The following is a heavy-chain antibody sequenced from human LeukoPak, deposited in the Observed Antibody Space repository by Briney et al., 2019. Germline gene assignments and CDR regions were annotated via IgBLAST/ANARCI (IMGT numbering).Heavy chain of an antibody. J-gene: IGHJ5*02. CDR3: AQSLGSSNWIGNWFDP. V-gene: IGHV6-1*01. Sequence: SQTLSLTCAISGDSVSSNSAAWNWIRQSPSRGLEWLGRTYYRSNWYNDYAVSVKSRISVNPDTSKNQFSLKLSSVTAADTTVYYCAQSLGSSNWIGNWFDPWGQGTLVTVSS. CDR1: GDSVSSNSAA. CDR2: TYYRSNWYN. D-gene: IGHD6-13*01.